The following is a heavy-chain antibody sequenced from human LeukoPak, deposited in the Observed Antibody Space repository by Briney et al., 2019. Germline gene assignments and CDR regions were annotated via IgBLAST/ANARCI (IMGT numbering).Heavy chain of an antibody. V-gene: IGHV4-34*01. J-gene: IGHJ4*02. D-gene: IGHD1-1*01. CDR3: ARGPSPNWNDDPEDY. CDR2: INHSGST. Sequence: PSETLSLTCAVYGGSFSGYYWSWIRQPPGKGLEWIGEINHSGSTNYNPSLKSRVTISVDTSKNQFSLKLSSVTAADTAVCYCARGPSPNWNDDPEDYWGQGTLVTVSS. CDR1: GGSFSGYY.